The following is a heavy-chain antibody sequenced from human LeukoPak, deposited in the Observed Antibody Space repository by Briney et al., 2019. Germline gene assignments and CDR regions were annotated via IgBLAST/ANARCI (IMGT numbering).Heavy chain of an antibody. V-gene: IGHV3-48*03. Sequence: GGSLRLSCAASGFTFSSYAMNWVRQAPGKGLEWVSYISSGGSTIYYADSVKGRFTISRDNSKNTLYLQMNSLRVEDTAVYYCAKDLDSSGYSYWGQGTLVSVSS. D-gene: IGHD3-22*01. J-gene: IGHJ4*02. CDR2: ISSGGSTI. CDR3: AKDLDSSGYSY. CDR1: GFTFSSYA.